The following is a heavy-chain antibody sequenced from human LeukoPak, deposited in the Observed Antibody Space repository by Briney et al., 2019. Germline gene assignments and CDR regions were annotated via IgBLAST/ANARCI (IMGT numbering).Heavy chain of an antibody. J-gene: IGHJ4*02. D-gene: IGHD5-12*01. CDR2: ISAYNGNT. CDR1: GGTFSSYG. V-gene: IGHV1-18*01. Sequence: ASVKVSCKASGGTFSSYGISWVRQAPGQGLEWMGWISAYNGNTNYAQKLQGRVTMTTDTSTSTAYMELRSLRSDDTAVYYCRVARLRVGFDYWGQGTQVTVSS. CDR3: RVARLRVGFDY.